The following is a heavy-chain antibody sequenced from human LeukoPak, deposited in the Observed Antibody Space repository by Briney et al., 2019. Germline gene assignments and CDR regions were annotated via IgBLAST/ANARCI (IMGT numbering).Heavy chain of an antibody. D-gene: IGHD1-7*01. J-gene: IGHJ6*03. CDR1: GGSISSSSYY. CDR2: IYYSGST. CDR3: ARRDGITGTTAYYYYMDV. V-gene: IGHV4-39*01. Sequence: SETLSLTCTVSGGSISSSSYYWGWIRQPPGKGLEWIGSIYYSGSTYYNPSLKSRVTISVDTSKNQFSLKLSSVTAADTAVYYCARRDGITGTTAYYYYMDVWGKGTTVTVSS.